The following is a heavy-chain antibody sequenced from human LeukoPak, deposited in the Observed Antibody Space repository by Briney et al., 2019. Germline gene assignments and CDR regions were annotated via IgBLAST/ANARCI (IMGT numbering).Heavy chain of an antibody. V-gene: IGHV4-4*07. D-gene: IGHD3-3*01. CDR2: IYTSGST. J-gene: IGHJ3*02. CDR3: ASHLPYYDFWSGYYGTLEDAFDI. CDR1: GGSISSYY. Sequence: SETLSLTCTVSGGSISSYYWSWIRQPAGKGLEWIGRIYTSGSTNYNPSLKSRVTISVDTSKNQFSLKLSSVTAADTAVYYCASHLPYYDFWSGYYGTLEDAFDIWGQGTMVTVSS.